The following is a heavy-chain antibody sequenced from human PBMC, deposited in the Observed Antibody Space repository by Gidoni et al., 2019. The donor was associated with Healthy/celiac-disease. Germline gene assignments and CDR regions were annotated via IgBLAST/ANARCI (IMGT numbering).Heavy chain of an antibody. V-gene: IGHV3-21*06. CDR3: ARGGGSLFHDAFDI. CDR1: GFTFSSYS. D-gene: IGHD2-15*01. J-gene: IGHJ3*02. CDR2: ISSSSSYI. Sequence: EVQLVESGGGLVKPGGSLRLSCAASGFTFSSYSMNWVRQAPGKGLEWVSSISSSSSYIYYADSVKGRFTISRDNAKNSLYLQMNSLRAEDTAVYYCARGGGSLFHDAFDIWGQGTMVTVSS.